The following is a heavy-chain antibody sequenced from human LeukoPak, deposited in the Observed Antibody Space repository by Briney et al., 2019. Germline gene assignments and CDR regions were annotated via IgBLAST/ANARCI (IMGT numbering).Heavy chain of an antibody. Sequence: KASETLSLTCTVSGGSISSYYWSWIRQPPGKGLEWIGYIYYSGSTNYNPSLKSRVTISVDTSKNQFSLKLSSVTAADTAVYYCARQRSSGSIINPWGQGTLVTVSS. CDR1: GGSISSYY. J-gene: IGHJ5*02. CDR3: ARQRSSGSIINP. V-gene: IGHV4-59*08. CDR2: IYYSGST. D-gene: IGHD6-19*01.